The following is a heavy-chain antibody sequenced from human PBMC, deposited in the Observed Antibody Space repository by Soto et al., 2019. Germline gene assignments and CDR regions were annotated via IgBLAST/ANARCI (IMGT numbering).Heavy chain of an antibody. D-gene: IGHD5-18*01. Sequence: TGGSLRLSCAASGFTFSSYAMHWVRQAPGKGLEWVAVISYDGSNKYYADSVKGRFTISRDNSKNTLYLQMNSLRAEDTAVYYCARDGGRYSPNLYYFDYWGQGTLVTVSS. V-gene: IGHV3-30-3*01. CDR2: ISYDGSNK. CDR3: ARDGGRYSPNLYYFDY. J-gene: IGHJ4*02. CDR1: GFTFSSYA.